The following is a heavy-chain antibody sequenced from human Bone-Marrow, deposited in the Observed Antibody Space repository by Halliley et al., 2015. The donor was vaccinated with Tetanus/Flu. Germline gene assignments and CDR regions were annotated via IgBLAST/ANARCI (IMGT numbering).Heavy chain of an antibody. J-gene: IGHJ6*02. D-gene: IGHD2-2*01. V-gene: IGHV3-43*02. CDR2: IGGVGAST. CDR3: AKDSLPPQLGASGMDV. Sequence: LIGGVGASTYYAESVKGRLTVSRDISKTSLFLQRNGLPPDDPGLYYCAKDSLPPQLGASGMDVWGQGTTVTVSS.